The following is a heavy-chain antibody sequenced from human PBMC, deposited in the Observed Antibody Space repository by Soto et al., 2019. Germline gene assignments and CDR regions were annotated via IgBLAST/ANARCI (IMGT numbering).Heavy chain of an antibody. D-gene: IGHD5-18*01. CDR1: GFSFSSYD. CDR3: AKGSTYSFYFDH. Sequence: VGSLRLSCVASGFSFSSYDMSWVRQAPGKGLEWVSFIIGNSGTTYYADSVKGRFTISRDNSKNTLYLQMSRLGAEDTAAYYCAKGSTYSFYFDHWGQGTLVTVSS. CDR2: IIGNSGTT. J-gene: IGHJ4*01. V-gene: IGHV3-23*01.